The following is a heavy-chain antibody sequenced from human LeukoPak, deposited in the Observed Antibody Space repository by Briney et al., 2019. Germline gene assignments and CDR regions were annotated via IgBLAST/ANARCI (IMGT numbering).Heavy chain of an antibody. CDR1: GYSFTNYW. V-gene: IGHV5-51*01. J-gene: IGHJ4*02. CDR3: ARRGAERKCSGGSCYYDY. CDR2: IYPGDSDI. D-gene: IGHD2-15*01. Sequence: GESLKISCKASGYSFTNYWIAWVRPMPGKGLEWMGIIYPGDSDIRYSPSFQGQVTISADKSISTAYLQWSSLKASDTAMYYCARRGAERKCSGGSCYYDYWGQGTLVTVSS.